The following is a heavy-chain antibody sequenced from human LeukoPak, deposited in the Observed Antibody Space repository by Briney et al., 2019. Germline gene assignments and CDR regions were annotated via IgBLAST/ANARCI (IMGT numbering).Heavy chain of an antibody. CDR3: ARRTYSSSWSGGFDI. CDR1: GYTFTSYY. Sequence: ASVKVSCKASGYTFTSYYMHWVRQAPGQGLEWMGIINPSGGSTSYAQKFQGRVTMTRDTSTSTVYMELSSLRSEDTAMYYCARRTYSSSWSGGFDIWGQGTMVTVSS. V-gene: IGHV1-46*01. D-gene: IGHD6-13*01. J-gene: IGHJ3*02. CDR2: INPSGGST.